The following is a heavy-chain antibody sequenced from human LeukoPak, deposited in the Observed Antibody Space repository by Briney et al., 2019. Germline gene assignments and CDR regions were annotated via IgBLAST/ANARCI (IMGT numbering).Heavy chain of an antibody. Sequence: GRSLRLSCAASGFTFSSYGMHWVRQAPGKGLEWVAVISYDGSNKYYADSVKGRFTISRDNSKNTLYLQMNSLRAEDTAAYYCAPLYSSSSDPYYYYYGMDVWGQGTAVTVSS. CDR3: APLYSSSSDPYYYYYGMDV. CDR2: ISYDGSNK. V-gene: IGHV3-30*03. D-gene: IGHD6-6*01. CDR1: GFTFSSYG. J-gene: IGHJ6*02.